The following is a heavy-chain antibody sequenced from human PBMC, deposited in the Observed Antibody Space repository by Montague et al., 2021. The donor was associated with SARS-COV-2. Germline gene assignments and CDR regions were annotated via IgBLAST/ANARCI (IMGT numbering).Heavy chain of an antibody. V-gene: IGHV4-4*07. Sequence: SETLSLTCLFSGGSSSRYYWGWIRRPAGRGLECSGLIFTSWSTNYNPSLKSRVTMSVDTSRKQFSLKLTSVTAADTAVYYCAGVDGSGSYSSWGQGTLVTVSS. CDR1: GGSSSRYY. CDR2: IFTSWST. D-gene: IGHD3-10*01. J-gene: IGHJ4*02. CDR3: AGVDGSGSYSS.